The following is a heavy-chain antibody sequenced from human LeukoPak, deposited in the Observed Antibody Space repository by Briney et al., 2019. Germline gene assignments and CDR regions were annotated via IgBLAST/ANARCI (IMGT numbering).Heavy chain of an antibody. Sequence: QPGGSLILSCAASGFTFSSYWMHWVRQAPGKGLVWVSRISSDGSTTSYADSVKGRFTISRDNAKNTLYLQMSSLRAEDTAVYYCARRGGSYNDYWGQGTLVTVSS. CDR3: ARRGGSYNDY. CDR1: GFTFSSYW. V-gene: IGHV3-74*01. CDR2: ISSDGSTT. D-gene: IGHD1-26*01. J-gene: IGHJ4*02.